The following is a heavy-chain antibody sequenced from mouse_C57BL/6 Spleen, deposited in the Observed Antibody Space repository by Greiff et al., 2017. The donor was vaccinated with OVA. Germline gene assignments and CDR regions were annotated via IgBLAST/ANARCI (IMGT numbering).Heavy chain of an antibody. Sequence: QVQLQQPGAELVKPGASVKLSCKASGYTFTSYWMHWVKQRPGQGLEWIGMIYPNSGSTNYNEKFKSKATLTVDKSSSTAYMQLSSLTSEDSAVYYWAREGIYYGNYGGAMDYWGQGTSVTVSS. V-gene: IGHV1-64*01. CDR3: AREGIYYGNYGGAMDY. CDR1: GYTFTSYW. D-gene: IGHD2-1*01. CDR2: IYPNSGST. J-gene: IGHJ4*01.